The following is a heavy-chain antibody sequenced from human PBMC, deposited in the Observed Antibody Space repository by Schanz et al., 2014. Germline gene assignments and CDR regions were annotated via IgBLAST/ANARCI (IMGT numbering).Heavy chain of an antibody. CDR1: GFTFSTYS. CDR2: IRSDNNYI. CDR3: VREDMVRGIRAFDI. D-gene: IGHD3-10*01. J-gene: IGHJ3*02. Sequence: VQLVESGGGVVQPGRSLRLSCAGYGFTFSTYSIHWVRQAPGKGLEWVSYIRSDNNYIYYADSVKGRFTISRDNAKNSLFLQMNSLTAEDTAVYYCVREDMVRGIRAFDIWGQGTMVTVSS. V-gene: IGHV3-21*01.